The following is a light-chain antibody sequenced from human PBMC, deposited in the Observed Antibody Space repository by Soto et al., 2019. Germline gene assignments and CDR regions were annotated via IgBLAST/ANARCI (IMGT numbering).Light chain of an antibody. CDR1: QVISSN. CDR3: QQYNNWPRT. Sequence: EIVMTQSPATLSVSPGERATLSCRASQVISSNLAWYQQKPGQAPRLLIYGASIRATGIPARFSGGGSGTEFTLTISSLQSEDFVVYYCQQYNNWPRTFGQGTKVEIK. J-gene: IGKJ1*01. CDR2: GAS. V-gene: IGKV3-15*01.